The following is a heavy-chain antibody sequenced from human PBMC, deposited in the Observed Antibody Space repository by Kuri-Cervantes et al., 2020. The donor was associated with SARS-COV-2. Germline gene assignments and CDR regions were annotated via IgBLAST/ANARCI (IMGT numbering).Heavy chain of an antibody. Sequence: LSLTCAASGFTFSSYAMSWVRQAPGKGLEWVSAISGSGGSTYYADSVKGRFTISRDNSKNTLYLQMNSLRAEDTAVYYCARGVVVPAANMGYDAFDIWGQGTMVTVSS. CDR3: ARGVVVPAANMGYDAFDI. CDR2: ISGSGGST. J-gene: IGHJ3*02. D-gene: IGHD2-2*01. V-gene: IGHV3-23*01. CDR1: GFTFSSYA.